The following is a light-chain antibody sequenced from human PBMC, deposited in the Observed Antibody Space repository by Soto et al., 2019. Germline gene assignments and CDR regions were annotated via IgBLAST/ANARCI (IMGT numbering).Light chain of an antibody. CDR3: QQYHKWPPLT. CDR2: GAS. V-gene: IGKV3D-15*01. J-gene: IGKJ5*01. CDR1: QTVSSN. Sequence: EIMMTQSPATPSVSPGESATLSCRASQTVSSNLAWYQQKPGQAPRLLIYGASTRATGIPARFSGSGSETEFTLTISSLQSEDFALYYCQQYHKWPPLTFGQGTRLEIK.